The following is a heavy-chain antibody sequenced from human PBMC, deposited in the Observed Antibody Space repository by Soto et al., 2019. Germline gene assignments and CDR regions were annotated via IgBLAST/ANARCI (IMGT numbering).Heavy chain of an antibody. J-gene: IGHJ6*02. CDR1: GFTFSSYE. Sequence: EVQLVESGGGLVQPGGSLRLSCAASGFTFSSYEMNWVRQAPGKGLEWVSYISSSGSTIYYADSVKGRFTISRDNAKNSLYLQMNSLTAEDTAVYYCARDRRWSSSSPGLLADVWGQGTTVTVSS. CDR3: ARDRRWSSSSPGLLADV. V-gene: IGHV3-48*03. D-gene: IGHD6-6*01. CDR2: ISSSGSTI.